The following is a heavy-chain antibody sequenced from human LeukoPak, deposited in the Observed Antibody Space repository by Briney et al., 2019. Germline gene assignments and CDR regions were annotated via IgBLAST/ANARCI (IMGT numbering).Heavy chain of an antibody. CDR1: GGSFSGYY. CDR3: ATGNGGSARAFDI. D-gene: IGHD2-15*01. V-gene: IGHV4-34*01. CDR2: INHSGST. Sequence: SETLSLTCAVYGGSFSGYYWSWLRQPPGKGLEWIGEINHSGSTNYNPSLKSRVTISVDTSKNQFSLKLSSGTAADTAVYYWATGNGGSARAFDIWGQGTMVTVSS. J-gene: IGHJ3*02.